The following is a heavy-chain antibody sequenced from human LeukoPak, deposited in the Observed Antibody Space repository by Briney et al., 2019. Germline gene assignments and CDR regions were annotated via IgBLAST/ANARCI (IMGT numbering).Heavy chain of an antibody. V-gene: IGHV4-34*01. J-gene: IGHJ4*02. D-gene: IGHD4-17*01. CDR2: INHSGST. Sequence: PSETLSLTCAVYGGSFSGYYWSWIRQPPGKGLEWIGEINHSGSTNYNPSLKSRVTISVDTSKNQFSLKLSSVTAADTAVYCCARDRGYGDYPYYFDYWGQGTLVTVSS. CDR3: ARDRGYGDYPYYFDY. CDR1: GGSFSGYY.